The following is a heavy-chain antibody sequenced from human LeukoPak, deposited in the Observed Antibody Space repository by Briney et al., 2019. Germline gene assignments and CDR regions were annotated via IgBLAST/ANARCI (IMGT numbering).Heavy chain of an antibody. Sequence: GASVKVSCKASGYTFTNYGINWMRRAPGQGLEWMGWISAYNGNTNYAQKLQGRVTMTTDTSTSTAYMELRSLRSDDTAVYYCARGQYTRFGPYFDYWGQGTLVTVSS. J-gene: IGHJ4*02. V-gene: IGHV1-18*01. CDR3: ARGQYTRFGPYFDY. D-gene: IGHD3-10*01. CDR1: GYTFTNYG. CDR2: ISAYNGNT.